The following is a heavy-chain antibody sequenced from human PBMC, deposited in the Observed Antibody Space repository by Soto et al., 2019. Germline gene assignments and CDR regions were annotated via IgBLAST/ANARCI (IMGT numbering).Heavy chain of an antibody. Sequence: EVQLLESGGGLVQPGGSLRLSCAASGFTFSSYAMRWVRQAPGKGLEWVSAISGSGGSTYYADSVKGRFTISRDNSKNTLYLQMNSLRAEDTAVYYCAKVGHSSGWDPEMYWFDPWGQGTLVTVSS. CDR3: AKVGHSSGWDPEMYWFDP. V-gene: IGHV3-23*01. J-gene: IGHJ5*02. D-gene: IGHD6-19*01. CDR1: GFTFSSYA. CDR2: ISGSGGST.